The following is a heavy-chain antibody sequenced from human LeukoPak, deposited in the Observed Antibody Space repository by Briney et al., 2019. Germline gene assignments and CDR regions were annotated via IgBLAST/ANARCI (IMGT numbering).Heavy chain of an antibody. D-gene: IGHD6-6*01. CDR1: GFTFSSYE. Sequence: GGSLRLSCAASGFTFSSYEMNWVRQAPGKGLEWVSYISSSGFTIYYADSVKGRFTISRDNSKNTLYLQMNSLRAEDTAVYYCAKAGIGGSSLYYFDYWGQGTLVTVSS. CDR3: AKAGIGGSSLYYFDY. V-gene: IGHV3-48*03. J-gene: IGHJ4*02. CDR2: ISSSGFTI.